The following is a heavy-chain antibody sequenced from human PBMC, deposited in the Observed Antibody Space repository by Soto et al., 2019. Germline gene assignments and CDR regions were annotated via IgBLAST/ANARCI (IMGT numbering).Heavy chain of an antibody. J-gene: IGHJ5*02. D-gene: IGHD2-8*01. CDR3: ARVQKSAPLLT. CDR1: GYTVSDYY. Sequence: GGSPRISCAACGYTVSDYYMGWIRQAPGKGLEWVSYISSSGSTIYYADSVKGRFTISRDNAKNSLYLQMNSLRAEDTAVYYCARVQKSAPLLTWGKGTLVTSPQ. V-gene: IGHV3-11*01. CDR2: ISSSGSTI.